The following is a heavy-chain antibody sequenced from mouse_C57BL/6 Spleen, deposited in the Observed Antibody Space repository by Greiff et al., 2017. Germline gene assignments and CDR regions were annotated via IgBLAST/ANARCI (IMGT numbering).Heavy chain of an antibody. CDR2: IDPEDGDT. J-gene: IGHJ1*03. Sequence: VQLQQSGAELVRPGASVKLSCTASGFNIKDYYMHWVKQRPEQGLEWIGRIDPEDGDTEYAPKFQGKATMPADTSSNTAYLQLSRLTSENTAVYYCTTRSNWYFDVWGTGTTVTVSS. V-gene: IGHV14-1*01. CDR1: GFNIKDYY. CDR3: TTRSNWYFDV.